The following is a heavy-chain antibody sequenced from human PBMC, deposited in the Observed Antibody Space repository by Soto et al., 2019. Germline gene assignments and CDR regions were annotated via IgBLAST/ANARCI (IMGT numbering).Heavy chain of an antibody. CDR1: GFPFSSYA. Sequence: EVQLLESGGGLVQPGGSLRLSCAASGFPFSSYAMSWVRQAPGKGLEWVSALSGSGGSTYYADSVKGRFTISRDNSKNTLYLQMNSLTADDTAVYYCAKDLGLNIVVVVASNKGVGWGQGTMVTVSS. CDR3: AKDLGLNIVVVVASNKGVG. D-gene: IGHD2-15*01. V-gene: IGHV3-23*01. J-gene: IGHJ4*02. CDR2: LSGSGGST.